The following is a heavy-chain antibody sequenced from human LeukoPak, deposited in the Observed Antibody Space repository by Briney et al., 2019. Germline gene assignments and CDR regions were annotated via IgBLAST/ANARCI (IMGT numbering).Heavy chain of an antibody. CDR3: ARQTGSGLFILP. CDR1: GGSFSGYY. D-gene: IGHD3/OR15-3a*01. V-gene: IGHV4-34*01. J-gene: IGHJ4*02. CDR2: INHSGST. Sequence: SGTLSLTCAVYGGSFSGYYWNWIRQPPGKGLEWIGEINHSGSTNSNPSLKSRVTISVDTSKNQFSLKVSSVTAADTAVYYCARQTGSGLFILPGGQGTLVTVSS.